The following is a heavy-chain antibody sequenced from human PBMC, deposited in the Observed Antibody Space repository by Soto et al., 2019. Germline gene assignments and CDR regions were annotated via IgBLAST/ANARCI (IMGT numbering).Heavy chain of an antibody. CDR1: GGTFSSYA. CDR3: ARTYYYGSGSIGGGMDV. D-gene: IGHD3-10*01. CDR2: IIPSFGTA. V-gene: IGHV1-69*01. J-gene: IGHJ6*02. Sequence: QVQLVQSGAEVKKPGSSVKVSCKASGGTFSSYAISWVRQAPGQGLEWMGGIIPSFGTANYAQKFQGRVTITADESTSTAYMELSSLRSEDTAVDYCARTYYYGSGSIGGGMDVWGQGTTVTVSS.